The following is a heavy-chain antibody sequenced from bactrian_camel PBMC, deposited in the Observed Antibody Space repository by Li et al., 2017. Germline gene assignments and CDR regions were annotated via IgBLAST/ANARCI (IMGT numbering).Heavy chain of an antibody. Sequence: QVQLVESGGGLVQPGGSLRLSCAASGFTFSGYGISWVCQAPGKGLEWVSSIYSDGSHTYYADSVKGRFTISRDNAKNTVYLQINSLKSEDTALYYCATLYGGNWANPRYFGYWGQGTQVTVS. CDR1: GFTFSGYG. J-gene: IGHJ6*01. CDR3: ATLYGGNWANPRYFGY. V-gene: IGHV3S6*01. CDR2: IYSDGSHT. D-gene: IGHD6*01.